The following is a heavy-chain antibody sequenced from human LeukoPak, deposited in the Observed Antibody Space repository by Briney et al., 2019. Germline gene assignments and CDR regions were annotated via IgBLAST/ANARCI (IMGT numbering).Heavy chain of an antibody. J-gene: IGHJ4*02. V-gene: IGHV4-4*09. CDR2: IYTSGST. CDR1: GGSISSYY. CDR3: ARLSPSGGTTGIIDY. D-gene: IGHD1-1*01. Sequence: SETLSLTCTVSGGSISSYYWSWIRQPPGKGLEWIGYIYTSGSTNYNPSLKSRVTISVYTSKNQFSLKLSSVTAADTAVYYCARLSPSGGTTGIIDYWGQGTLVTVSS.